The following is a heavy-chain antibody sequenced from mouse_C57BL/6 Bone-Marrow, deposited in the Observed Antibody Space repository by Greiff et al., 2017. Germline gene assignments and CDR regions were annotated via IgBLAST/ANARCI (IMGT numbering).Heavy chain of an antibody. V-gene: IGHV1-18*01. J-gene: IGHJ4*01. CDR3: SSWAMDY. CDR2: IHPNNGGT. CDR1: GYTFTDYH. Sequence: EVQLQQSGPELVKPGASVKIPCKASGYTFTDYHMDWVKQNHGKSLEWIGNIHPNNGGTIYNQKFKGKATLTVDKFSNTAYMELSRLTSEDTAVYYCSSWAMDYWGQGTSVTVSS.